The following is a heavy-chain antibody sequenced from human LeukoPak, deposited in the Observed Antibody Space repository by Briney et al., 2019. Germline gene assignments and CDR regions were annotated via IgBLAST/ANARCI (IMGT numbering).Heavy chain of an antibody. D-gene: IGHD2-15*01. CDR1: GFTFSSYW. CDR2: IKQDGSEK. Sequence: GGSLRLSCAASGFTFSSYWMSWVRQAPGKGLEWVANIKQDGSEKYYVDSVKGRFTISRDNAKNSLYLQMNSLRAEDTAVYYCARVADCSGGSCYPGVVYFDYWGQGTLVTVSS. J-gene: IGHJ4*02. CDR3: ARVADCSGGSCYPGVVYFDY. V-gene: IGHV3-7*01.